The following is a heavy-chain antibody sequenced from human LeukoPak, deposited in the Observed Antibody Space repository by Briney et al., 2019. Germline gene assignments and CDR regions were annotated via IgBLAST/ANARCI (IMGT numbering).Heavy chain of an antibody. Sequence: GGSLRLSCAASGFTFNSYSMNWVRQAPGKGLEWVSSISSSSSYIYYPDSVKGRFTISRDNAKNSLYLQMNSLRAEDTAVYYCARAGLAQYYFDYWGQGTLVTVSS. CDR2: ISSSSSYI. J-gene: IGHJ4*02. CDR1: GFTFNSYS. V-gene: IGHV3-21*01. CDR3: ARAGLAQYYFDY. D-gene: IGHD6-19*01.